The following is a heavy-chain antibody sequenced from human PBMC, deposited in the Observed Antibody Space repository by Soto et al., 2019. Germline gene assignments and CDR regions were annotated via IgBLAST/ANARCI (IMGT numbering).Heavy chain of an antibody. J-gene: IGHJ4*02. D-gene: IGHD6-19*01. CDR2: ITSKTGQI. CDR3: ARDQGSGWQSPFDY. CDR1: GFPFSAYN. V-gene: IGHV3-21*04. Sequence: GGSLRLSCTGSGFPFSAYNMNWVRQVPGKGPEWISSITSKTGQIYYAESVKGRFTISRDNAKNSLYLQMNSLRAEDTAVYYCARDQGSGWQSPFDYWGQGTLVTVSS.